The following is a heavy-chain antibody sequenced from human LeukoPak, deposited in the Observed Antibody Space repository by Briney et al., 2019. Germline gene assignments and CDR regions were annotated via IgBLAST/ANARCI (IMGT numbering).Heavy chain of an antibody. J-gene: IGHJ4*02. D-gene: IGHD6-13*01. CDR3: ARGGSIAAAPIDY. V-gene: IGHV4-39*01. CDR1: GGSISSSSYS. CDR2: IYYSGST. Sequence: PSETLSLTCTVSGGSISSSSYSWGWIRQPPGKGLEWIGSIYYSGSTYYDPPLKSRVTISVDTSKNQFSLKLSSVTAADTAVYYCARGGSIAAAPIDYWGQGTLVTVSS.